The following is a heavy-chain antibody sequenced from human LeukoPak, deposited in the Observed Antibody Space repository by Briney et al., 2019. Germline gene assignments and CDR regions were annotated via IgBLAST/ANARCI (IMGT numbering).Heavy chain of an antibody. D-gene: IGHD6-19*01. CDR2: ITSSGAST. Sequence: GGSLRLSCASSGFTFSSNAMTWVRQPPAKGLEWVSSITSSGASTYYADSVKGRFTISRDNSKNTVYLQMDSLRAEDTAVYYCAKWGPQGYSSGWYDYWGQGTLVTVSS. CDR1: GFTFSSNA. CDR3: AKWGPQGYSSGWYDY. V-gene: IGHV3-23*01. J-gene: IGHJ4*02.